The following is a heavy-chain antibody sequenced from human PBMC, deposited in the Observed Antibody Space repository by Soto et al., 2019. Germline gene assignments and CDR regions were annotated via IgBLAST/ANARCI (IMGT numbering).Heavy chain of an antibody. Sequence: ASVKVSCKASGYTFTSYAMHCVRQAPGQRLEWMGWINAGNGNTKYSQKFQGRVTITRDTSASTAYMELSSLRSEDTTVYYCASIGYCSGGSCRRSDAFDIWGQGTMVTVSS. CDR2: INAGNGNT. V-gene: IGHV1-3*01. CDR3: ASIGYCSGGSCRRSDAFDI. CDR1: GYTFTSYA. J-gene: IGHJ3*02. D-gene: IGHD2-15*01.